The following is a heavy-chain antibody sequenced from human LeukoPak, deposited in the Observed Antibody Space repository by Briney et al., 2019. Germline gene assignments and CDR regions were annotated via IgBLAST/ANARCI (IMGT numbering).Heavy chain of an antibody. V-gene: IGHV3-74*01. CDR3: VRGGDAYNFDF. J-gene: IGHJ4*02. CDR1: GFTFSNYW. CDR2: IRGDGAHT. Sequence: PGGSLRLSCVASGFTFSNYWMHWVSQAPGKGLMWVSRIRGDGAHTSYADSVKGRFTVSRDNGKNTLYLEMNRLTDEDTAIYYCVRGGDAYNFDFWGRGTLVSVS. D-gene: IGHD5-24*01.